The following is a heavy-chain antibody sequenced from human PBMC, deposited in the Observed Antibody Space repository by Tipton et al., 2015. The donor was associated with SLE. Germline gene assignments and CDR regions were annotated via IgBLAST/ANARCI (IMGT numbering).Heavy chain of an antibody. J-gene: IGHJ4*02. D-gene: IGHD3-22*01. CDR1: GCSISSGYY. V-gene: IGHV4-38-2*01. CDR2: IYHSGST. Sequence: TLSLTCAVSGCSISSGYYWGWIWQPPGKGLEWIGSIYHSGSTYYNPSLQSRVTISVDTSKNQFSLKLSSVTAADTAVYYCARGMGYDSSGLDYWGQGTLVTVSS. CDR3: ARGMGYDSSGLDY.